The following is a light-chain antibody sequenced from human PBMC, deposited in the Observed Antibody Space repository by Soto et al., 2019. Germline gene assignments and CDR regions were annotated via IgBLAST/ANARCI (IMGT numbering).Light chain of an antibody. CDR3: SSYAGSNIVV. Sequence: QSALTQPPSASGSLGQSVTISCTGTSSDVGGYNFVSWYQQHPGKAPKLMIYEVSERPSGVPDRFSGSKSGNTASLTVSGLQAEDEADYYCSSYAGSNIVVFGGGTQLTVL. J-gene: IGLJ2*01. CDR1: SSDVGGYNF. V-gene: IGLV2-8*01. CDR2: EVS.